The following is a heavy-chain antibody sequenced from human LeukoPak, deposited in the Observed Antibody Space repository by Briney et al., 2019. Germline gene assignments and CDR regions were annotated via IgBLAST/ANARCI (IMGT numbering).Heavy chain of an antibody. CDR1: GFIFSDYY. V-gene: IGHV3-11*06. D-gene: IGHD6-13*01. J-gene: IGHJ4*02. CDR2: ISGDSSYT. CDR3: ARLHSTAAAGTYDY. Sequence: PGGSLRLSCAASGFIFSDYYMTWIRQAPGKGLEWISYISGDSSYTRYADSVKGRFTVSRDNAKNSLYLQMNSLRAEYTAVYYCARLHSTAAAGTYDYWGQGTLVTVSS.